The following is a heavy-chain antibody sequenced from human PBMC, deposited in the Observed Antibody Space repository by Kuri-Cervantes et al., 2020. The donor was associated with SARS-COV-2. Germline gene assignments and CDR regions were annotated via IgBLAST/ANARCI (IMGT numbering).Heavy chain of an antibody. V-gene: IGHV1-8*03. CDR3: AGDSGLAAAGLFDY. CDR2: MNPNSGNT. CDR1: GYTFTSYD. J-gene: IGHJ4*02. D-gene: IGHD6-13*01. Sequence: ASVKVSCKASGYTFTSYDINWVRQATGQGLEWMGWMNPNSGNTGYAQKFQGRVTITRNTSISTAYMELSSLRSEDTAVYYRAGDSGLAAAGLFDYWGQGTLVTVSS.